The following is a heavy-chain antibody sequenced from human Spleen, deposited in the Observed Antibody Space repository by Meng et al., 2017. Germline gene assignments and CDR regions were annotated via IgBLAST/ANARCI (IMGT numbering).Heavy chain of an antibody. CDR2: IKQDGSEK. Sequence: GESLKISCAASGFTFSSYWMSWVRQAPGKELEWVANIKQDGSEKYYVDSVKGRFTISRDNAKNSLYLQMNSLRAEDTAVYYCARDRYSGSSFYYYGMDVWGQGTTVTVSS. V-gene: IGHV3-7*01. D-gene: IGHD1-26*01. CDR1: GFTFSSYW. CDR3: ARDRYSGSSFYYYGMDV. J-gene: IGHJ6*02.